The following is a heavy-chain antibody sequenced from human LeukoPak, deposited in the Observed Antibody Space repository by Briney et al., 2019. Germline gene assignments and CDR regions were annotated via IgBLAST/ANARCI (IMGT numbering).Heavy chain of an antibody. Sequence: PSETLSLTCTISGGSFCTYYWSWIRQPPGKGLEWIGYIYYRGSTYYNPSLKSRATISVDTSKNQFSLKLGSVTAADTAVYYCARVDHYGSGSYEGGVPWGQGTLVTVSS. J-gene: IGHJ5*02. V-gene: IGHV4-59*12. CDR2: IYYRGST. CDR1: GGSFCTYY. CDR3: ARVDHYGSGSYEGGVP. D-gene: IGHD3-10*01.